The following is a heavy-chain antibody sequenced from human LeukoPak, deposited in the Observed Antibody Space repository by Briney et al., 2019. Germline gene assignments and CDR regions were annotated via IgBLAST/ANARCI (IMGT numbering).Heavy chain of an antibody. J-gene: IGHJ4*02. CDR3: ARGEAYRGFDY. CDR2: IYSSGST. Sequence: SETLSLTCTVSGGSISSGTYYWSWIRQPAGKGLEWIGRIYSSGSTNYNPSLKSRVTISVDTSKNQFSLKLSSVTAADTAVYYCARGEAYRGFDYWGQGTLVTVSS. V-gene: IGHV4-61*02. CDR1: GGSISSGTYY. D-gene: IGHD1-26*01.